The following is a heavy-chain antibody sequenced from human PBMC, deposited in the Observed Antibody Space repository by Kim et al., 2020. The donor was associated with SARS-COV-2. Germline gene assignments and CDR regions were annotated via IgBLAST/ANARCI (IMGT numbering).Heavy chain of an antibody. CDR1: GFTFNNYA. CDR2: IGGYGATT. CDR3: ATCLAWTTVPPRYFDT. D-gene: IGHD4-17*01. Sequence: GGSLRLSCAASGFTFNNYAMSWVRQAPGKGLECVAAIGGYGATTYFADSVKGRFTISRDTSDNTLYLQMSSLRAEDTAVYYCATCLAWTTVPPRYFDTWGRGALVTVSS. V-gene: IGHV3-23*01. J-gene: IGHJ2*01.